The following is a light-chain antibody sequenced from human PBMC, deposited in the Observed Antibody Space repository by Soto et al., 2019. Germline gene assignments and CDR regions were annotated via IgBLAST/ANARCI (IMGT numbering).Light chain of an antibody. Sequence: EIGLTQSPATLSFSPGERATLSCRASQSVSRYLAWYQQKPGQAPRLLIHDTSTRATGVPDTFSGSGSGTEFTLSISSLEPEDSAMYYCQQRFSWPPTFGGGTHVEIK. V-gene: IGKV3-11*01. CDR3: QQRFSWPPT. J-gene: IGKJ4*01. CDR2: DTS. CDR1: QSVSRY.